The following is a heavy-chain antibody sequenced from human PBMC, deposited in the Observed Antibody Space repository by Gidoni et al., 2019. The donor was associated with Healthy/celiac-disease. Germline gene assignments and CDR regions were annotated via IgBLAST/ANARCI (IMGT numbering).Heavy chain of an antibody. J-gene: IGHJ4*02. CDR1: GFTCSSYA. CDR2: MSGSGGIT. Sequence: EVQLVESAGGAVQPGGSLRISCAASGFTCSSYAMRRVRQPPGQGLEWVSAMSGSGGITYYADSVKRRFTISRDNSKNTLYLQMNSLRAEDTAVYFCAKDWQWLVGYYFDYWGQGTLVTVSS. CDR3: AKDWQWLVGYYFDY. V-gene: IGHV3-23*04. D-gene: IGHD6-19*01.